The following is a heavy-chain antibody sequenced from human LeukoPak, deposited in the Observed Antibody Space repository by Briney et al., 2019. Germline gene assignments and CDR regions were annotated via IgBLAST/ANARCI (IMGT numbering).Heavy chain of an antibody. V-gene: IGHV4-34*01. J-gene: IGHJ4*02. CDR3: ARRTKYCSSTSCKGLDY. CDR2: INHSGST. CDR1: GFTFGDYA. Sequence: GSLSLSCTASGFTFGDYAISWVRQARGRGLEWIGEINHSGSTNYNPSLKSRVTISVDTSKNQFSLKLSSVTAADTAVYYCARRTKYCSSTSCKGLDYWVQGNLVTVSS. D-gene: IGHD2-2*01.